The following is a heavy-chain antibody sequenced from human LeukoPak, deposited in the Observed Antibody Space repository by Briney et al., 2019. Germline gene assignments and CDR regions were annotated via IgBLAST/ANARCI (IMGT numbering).Heavy chain of an antibody. V-gene: IGHV4-59*12. CDR3: ARVKQQLVSVFDY. D-gene: IGHD6-13*01. CDR1: GGSISSYY. Sequence: SETLSLTCSVSGGSISSYYWSWIRQPPGKGLEWIGYIYYSGSTNYSPSLKSRVTISVDTSKNQFSLKLSSVTAADTAVYYCARVKQQLVSVFDYWGQGTLVTVSS. J-gene: IGHJ4*02. CDR2: IYYSGST.